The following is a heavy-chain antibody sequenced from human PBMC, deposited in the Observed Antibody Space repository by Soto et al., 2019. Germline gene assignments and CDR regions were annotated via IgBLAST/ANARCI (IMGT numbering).Heavy chain of an antibody. V-gene: IGHV4-31*03. CDR1: GGSISSGVYY. CDR3: ARGGSYHELVSDH. D-gene: IGHD3-16*02. Sequence: QVQLQEPGPGLVKPSQTLSLTCTVSGGSISSGVYYWNWIRQYPGKGLEWIGYIYYSGSTYYNPSLKSRVTISVDTSKNQFSLKLSSVTAADTAVYYCARGGSYHELVSDHWGQGTLVTVSS. J-gene: IGHJ4*02. CDR2: IYYSGST.